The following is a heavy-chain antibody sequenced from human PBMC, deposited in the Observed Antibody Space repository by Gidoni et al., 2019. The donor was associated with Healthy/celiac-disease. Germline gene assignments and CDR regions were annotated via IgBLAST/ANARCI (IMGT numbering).Heavy chain of an antibody. CDR1: GFTFSNAW. CDR3: TTPPGPYYYYGMDV. CDR2: IKSKTDGGTT. Sequence: EVQLVESGGGLVQPGGSLRLSCAASGFTFSNAWMSWVRQAPGKGLEWVGRIKSKTDGGTTDYAAPVKGRFTISRDDSKNTLYLQMNSLKTEDTAVYYCTTPPGPYYYYGMDVWGQGTTVTVSS. D-gene: IGHD7-27*01. J-gene: IGHJ6*02. V-gene: IGHV3-15*01.